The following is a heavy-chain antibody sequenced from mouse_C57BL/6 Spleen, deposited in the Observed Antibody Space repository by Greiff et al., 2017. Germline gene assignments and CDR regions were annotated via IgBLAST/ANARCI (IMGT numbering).Heavy chain of an antibody. Sequence: QVQLQQSGAELVRPGASVKLSCKASGYTFTDYYINWVKQRPGQGLEWIARIYPGSGNTYYNEKFKGKATLTAGKSSSTAYMQLSSLTSEDSAVYFCARGWDGYWGQGTTLTVSS. CDR1: GYTFTDYY. CDR2: IYPGSGNT. CDR3: ARGWDGY. J-gene: IGHJ2*01. V-gene: IGHV1-76*01. D-gene: IGHD2-3*01.